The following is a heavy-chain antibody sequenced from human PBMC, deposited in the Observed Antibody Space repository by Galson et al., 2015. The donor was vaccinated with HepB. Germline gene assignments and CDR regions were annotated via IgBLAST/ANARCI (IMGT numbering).Heavy chain of an antibody. CDR3: ARHRMAVAGRGVFDS. J-gene: IGHJ4*02. D-gene: IGHD6-19*01. V-gene: IGHV4-39*01. CDR2: IYYSGST. Sequence: SETLSLTCTVSVGSISSSSYYWGWIRQPPGKGLEWIGSIYYSGSTFYTPSLKSRVTISVDTSKNQFSLKLSSVTAADTAVYYCARHRMAVAGRGVFDSWGQGTLVTVSS. CDR1: VGSISSSSYY.